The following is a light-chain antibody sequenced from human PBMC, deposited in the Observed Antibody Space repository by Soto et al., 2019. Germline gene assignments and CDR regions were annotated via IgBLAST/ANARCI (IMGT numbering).Light chain of an antibody. J-gene: IGKJ1*01. CDR3: QQYVSSPWA. Sequence: EIVLTQSPGTLSLSPGERATLSCRASQSVSSNNLAWYQQKPGQAPRLLIYGTSTRATGIPDRFSGSGSGTDFTLIISRLEPEDFAVYYCQQYVSSPWAFGQGTKVDIK. CDR1: QSVSSNN. V-gene: IGKV3-20*01. CDR2: GTS.